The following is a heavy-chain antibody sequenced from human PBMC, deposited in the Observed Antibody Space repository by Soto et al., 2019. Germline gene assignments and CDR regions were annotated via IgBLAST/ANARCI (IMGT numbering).Heavy chain of an antibody. CDR2: TSSSGSTT. D-gene: IGHD3-16*01. CDR3: PGGPEGIAGEHSYCYGMDV. Sequence: QVELVESGGGLAKPGGSLRLSCAASGFTFSDYDMSWIRQAPGKGLEWVSYTSSSGSTTYYTDSVKGRFTMCRGSAKNSRRRTLVSLRVEAAAVCYGPGGPEGIAGEHSYCYGMDVWGQGTTGTGSS. CDR1: GFTFSDYD. J-gene: IGHJ6*02. V-gene: IGHV3-11*01.